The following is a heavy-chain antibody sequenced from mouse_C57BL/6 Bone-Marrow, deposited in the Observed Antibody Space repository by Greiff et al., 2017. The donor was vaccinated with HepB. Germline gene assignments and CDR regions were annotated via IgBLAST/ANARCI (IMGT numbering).Heavy chain of an antibody. CDR1: GYTFTSYG. V-gene: IGHV1-81*01. CDR3: ASSYAMDY. Sequence: QVQLQQSGAELARPGASVKLSCKASGYTFTSYGISWVKQRTGQGLEWIGEIYPRSGNTYYNEKFKGKATLTADKSSSTAYMELRSLTSEDSAVYFCASSYAMDYGGQGTSVTVSS. J-gene: IGHJ4*01. CDR2: IYPRSGNT.